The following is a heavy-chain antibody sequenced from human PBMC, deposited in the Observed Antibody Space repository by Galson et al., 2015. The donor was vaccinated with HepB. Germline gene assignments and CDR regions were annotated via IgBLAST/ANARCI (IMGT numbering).Heavy chain of an antibody. V-gene: IGHV3-23*01. CDR2: ISDSGRST. D-gene: IGHD6-6*01. Sequence: SLRLSCAASGFTFKRYAMSWVRQAPGKGLEWVSLISDSGRSTYYADSVKGRFTISRDSSKNTLSLQMNSLRAEDTAVYYCAKSGSSSSLFYYYGLDVWGQGTTVTVSS. J-gene: IGHJ6*02. CDR3: AKSGSSSSLFYYYGLDV. CDR1: GFTFKRYA.